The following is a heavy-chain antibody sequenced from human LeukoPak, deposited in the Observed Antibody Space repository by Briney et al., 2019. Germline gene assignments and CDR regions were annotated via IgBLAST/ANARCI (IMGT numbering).Heavy chain of an antibody. V-gene: IGHV3-30*02. CDR2: TRYDGSNK. CDR1: GFTFSSYG. CDR3: AKESRFLEWVLDY. Sequence: PGGSLRLSCAASGFTFSSYGMHWVRQAPGKGLEWVAFTRYDGSNKYYADSVKGRFTISRDNSKNTLYLQMNSLRAEDTAVYYCAKESRFLEWVLDYWGQGTLVTVSS. D-gene: IGHD3-3*01. J-gene: IGHJ4*02.